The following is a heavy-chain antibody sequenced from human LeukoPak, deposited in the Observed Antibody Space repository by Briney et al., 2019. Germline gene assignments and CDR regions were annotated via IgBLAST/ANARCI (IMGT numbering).Heavy chain of an antibody. CDR1: GGSISSYY. D-gene: IGHD2-2*02. Sequence: SETLSLTCTVSGGSISSYYWNWIRQSPGKGLEWIGYIYYSGSTNYNPSLKSRVTISVDTSKNQFSLKLNSVTAADTAVYYCARHPPRDCSSSSCYKRWFDPWGQGTLVTVSS. J-gene: IGHJ5*02. CDR3: ARHPPRDCSSSSCYKRWFDP. CDR2: IYYSGST. V-gene: IGHV4-59*01.